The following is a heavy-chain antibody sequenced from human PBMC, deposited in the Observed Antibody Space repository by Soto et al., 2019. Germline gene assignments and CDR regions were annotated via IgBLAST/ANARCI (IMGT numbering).Heavy chain of an antibody. D-gene: IGHD2-2*01. V-gene: IGHV5-51*01. J-gene: IGHJ5*02. Sequence: GESLKISCKVSGYSFTTNWIAWVRQRPGKGLEWMGSIFPDGSDTRYSPSFQGQVTISVDKAVTTAYLQWSSLKASDSAMYYCARLIGSSSWFDLWGQGALVTVSS. CDR2: IFPDGSDT. CDR1: GYSFTTNW. CDR3: ARLIGSSSWFDL.